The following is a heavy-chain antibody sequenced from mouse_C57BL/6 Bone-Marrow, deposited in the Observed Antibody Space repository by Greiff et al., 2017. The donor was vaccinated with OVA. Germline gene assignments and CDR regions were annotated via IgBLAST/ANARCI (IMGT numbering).Heavy chain of an antibody. D-gene: IGHD1-1*01. J-gene: IGHJ1*03. CDR3: ARSPLITTVVGYFDV. CDR1: GYSITSGYY. CDR2: ISYDGSN. V-gene: IGHV3-6*01. Sequence: DVKLVESGPGLVKPSQSLSLTCSVTGYSITSGYYWNWIRQFPGNKLEWMGYISYDGSNNYNPSLKNRISITRDTSKNQFFLKLNSVTTEDTATYYGARSPLITTVVGYFDVWGTGTTVTVSS.